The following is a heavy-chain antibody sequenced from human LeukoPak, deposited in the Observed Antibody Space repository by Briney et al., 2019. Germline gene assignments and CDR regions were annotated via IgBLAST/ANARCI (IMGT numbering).Heavy chain of an antibody. J-gene: IGHJ6*02. CDR2: IYYSGSA. CDR1: GGSISSYY. Sequence: SETLSLTCTVSGGSISSYYWSWIRQPPGKGLEWMGYIYYSGSANYNPSLKSRVTITVDTPKNQISLKLRSVTAADTPVYYCARDLYTYFDFWSGTIGYYYGMDVWGQGTTVTVSS. D-gene: IGHD3-3*01. CDR3: ARDLYTYFDFWSGTIGYYYGMDV. V-gene: IGHV4-59*01.